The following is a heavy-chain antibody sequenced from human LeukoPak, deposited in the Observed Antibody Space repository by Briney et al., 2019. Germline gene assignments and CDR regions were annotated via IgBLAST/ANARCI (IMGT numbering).Heavy chain of an antibody. CDR2: TYYRSKWYN. CDR1: GDSLSSNSAT. J-gene: IGHJ4*02. D-gene: IGHD3-10*01. V-gene: IGHV6-1*01. Sequence: SETLSLTCAISGDSLSSNSATWGWIRQSPSRGLEWLGRTYYRSKWYNEYAVSVKSRITINPDTSRNQLSLHLRSVTPEDTAMYYCARDYRGNGVFDYWGQGILVTVSS. CDR3: ARDYRGNGVFDY.